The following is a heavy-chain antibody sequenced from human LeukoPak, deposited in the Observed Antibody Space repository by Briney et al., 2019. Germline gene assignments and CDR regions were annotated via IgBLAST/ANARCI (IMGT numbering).Heavy chain of an antibody. J-gene: IGHJ4*02. Sequence: HSGGSLRLSCAASGFTFSSYNMNWVRQAPGKGLEWVSFISSSTSNVYYADSVKGRFTISRDNAKNSLYLQMNSLRADDTAVYYCAREPLPCSSTSCHLLEHGYYFDYWGQGTLVTVSS. CDR3: AREPLPCSSTSCHLLEHGYYFDY. CDR1: GFTFSSYN. V-gene: IGHV3-48*04. CDR2: ISSSTSNV. D-gene: IGHD2-2*01.